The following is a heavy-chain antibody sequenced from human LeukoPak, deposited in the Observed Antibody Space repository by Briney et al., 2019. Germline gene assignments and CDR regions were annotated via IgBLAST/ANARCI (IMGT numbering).Heavy chain of an antibody. V-gene: IGHV5-51*01. D-gene: IGHD3-10*01. CDR3: ASSMVRGVVSYYGMDV. CDR2: IYPGDSDT. J-gene: IGHJ6*02. CDR1: GYSFTSYW. Sequence: GESLKISCKGSGYSFTSYWIGWVRQMPGKGLEWMGIIYPGDSDTRYSPSFQGQVTISADKSISTAYLQWSSLKASDTAMYYCASSMVRGVVSYYGMDVWGQGTTVTVSS.